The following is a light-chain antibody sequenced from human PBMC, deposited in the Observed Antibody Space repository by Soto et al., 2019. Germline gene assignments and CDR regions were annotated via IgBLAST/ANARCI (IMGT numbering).Light chain of an antibody. CDR2: SNN. CDR3: QSYDTTLRTPL. J-gene: IGLJ2*01. CDR1: SSNVGKNF. Sequence: QSVLTQPPSVSAAPGQKVSISCSGSSSNVGKNFVSWYQHVPGKAPKVLIHSNNNRPSGVPDRFSASKSDTSASLAIAGLQAEDEADYYCQSYDTTLRTPLFGGGTKLTVL. V-gene: IGLV1-40*01.